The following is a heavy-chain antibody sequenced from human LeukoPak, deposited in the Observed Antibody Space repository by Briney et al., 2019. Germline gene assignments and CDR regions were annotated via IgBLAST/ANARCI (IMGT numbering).Heavy chain of an antibody. CDR2: ISSSSSYI. CDR3: ARPPWGSGSFGYYYGMDV. J-gene: IGHJ6*04. CDR1: GFTFSSYA. V-gene: IGHV3-21*01. D-gene: IGHD3-10*01. Sequence: GGSLRLSCAASGFTFSSYAMHWVRQAPGKGLEWVSSISSSSSYIYYADSVKGRFTISRDNAKNSLYLQMNSLRAEDTAVYYYARPPWGSGSFGYYYGMDVWGKGTTVTVSS.